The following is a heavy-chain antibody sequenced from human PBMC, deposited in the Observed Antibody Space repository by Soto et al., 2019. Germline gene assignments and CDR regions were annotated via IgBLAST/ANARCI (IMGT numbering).Heavy chain of an antibody. Sequence: GASVKVSCKASGGSFSSYAISWVRQAPGQGLEWMGGIIPIFGTANYAQKFQGRVTITADESTSTAYMELSSLRSEDTAVYYCAREMNYDILTGYYPRENDAFDIWGQGTMVTVS. V-gene: IGHV1-69*13. CDR1: GGSFSSYA. D-gene: IGHD3-9*01. CDR2: IIPIFGTA. CDR3: AREMNYDILTGYYPRENDAFDI. J-gene: IGHJ3*02.